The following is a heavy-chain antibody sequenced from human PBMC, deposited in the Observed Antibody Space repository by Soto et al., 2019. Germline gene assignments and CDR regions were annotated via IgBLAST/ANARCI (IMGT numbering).Heavy chain of an antibody. J-gene: IGHJ1*01. CDR3: ATYYYDSSGLQH. Sequence: QVQLQESGPGLVKPSETLSLTCTVSGGSVSSGSYYWSWIRQPPGKGLEWIGYIYYSGNTNYNPSLKSRVTISVDTSKNQFSLKLSSVTAADTAVYYCATYYYDSSGLQHWGQGTLVTVSS. CDR1: GGSVSSGSYY. D-gene: IGHD3-22*01. V-gene: IGHV4-61*01. CDR2: IYYSGNT.